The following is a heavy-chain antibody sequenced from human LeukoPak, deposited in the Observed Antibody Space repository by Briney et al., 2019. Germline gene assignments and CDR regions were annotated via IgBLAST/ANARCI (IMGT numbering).Heavy chain of an antibody. Sequence: SETLSLTCTVSGGSISSGDYYWNWIRQPPGKGLEWIGYISHSGSTYYNPSLKSRVSMSVDMSKNQFSLKLSSVTAADTAVYYCARVDYYDSSPGAFDIWGQGTMVTVSS. CDR1: GGSISSGDYY. CDR2: ISHSGST. V-gene: IGHV4-30-4*08. CDR3: ARVDYYDSSPGAFDI. J-gene: IGHJ3*02. D-gene: IGHD3-22*01.